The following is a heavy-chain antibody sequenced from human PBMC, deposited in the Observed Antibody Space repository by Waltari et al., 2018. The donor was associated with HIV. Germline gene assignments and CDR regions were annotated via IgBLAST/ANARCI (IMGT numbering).Heavy chain of an antibody. CDR2: MNPDNGYA. CDR3: TKGRRGALFGDE. J-gene: IGHJ4*02. V-gene: IGHV1-8*02. Sequence: QVQLVQSGAEIKKPRASVRLSCKASGYPFIDFDINWVRRPPGRGLEWVGWMNPDNGYAGYGHKFKGRFSLTRDTSTDTAYMDVTNLTPEDTAVYYCTKGRRGALFGDEWGQGTLVTVSS. D-gene: IGHD3-3*01. CDR1: GYPFIDFD.